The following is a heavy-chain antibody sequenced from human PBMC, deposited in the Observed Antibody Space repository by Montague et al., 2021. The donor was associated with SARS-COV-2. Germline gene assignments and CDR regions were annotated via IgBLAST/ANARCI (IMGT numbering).Heavy chain of an antibody. J-gene: IGHJ6*02. CDR2: MYYSGST. D-gene: IGHD3-10*01. Sequence: SETLSLTCTVSGGSISSSNYYWGWIRQPKGKGRDWIGYMYYSGSTYYNPYPKSRVTISIYTSKNQFSLKLSSVTATDTAVYYCARDDIVLQGVTKGMDVWGQGTTVTVSS. CDR1: GGSISSSNYY. V-gene: IGHV4-39*07. CDR3: ARDDIVLQGVTKGMDV.